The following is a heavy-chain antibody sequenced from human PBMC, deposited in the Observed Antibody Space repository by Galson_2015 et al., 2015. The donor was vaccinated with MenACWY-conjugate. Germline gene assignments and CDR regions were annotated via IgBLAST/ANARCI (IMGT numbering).Heavy chain of an antibody. CDR3: ARGGFTYGNAFDI. Sequence: QSGAEVKKPGESLKISCKGSGYSFTSYWIGWVRQMPGKGLEWMGIVYPGDSETRYSPSFQGQVTISADKSISTAYLQWSSLKASDTAMYFGARGGFTYGNAFDIWGQGIMVTASS. CDR2: VYPGDSET. D-gene: IGHD5-18*01. V-gene: IGHV5-51*03. J-gene: IGHJ3*02. CDR1: GYSFTSYW.